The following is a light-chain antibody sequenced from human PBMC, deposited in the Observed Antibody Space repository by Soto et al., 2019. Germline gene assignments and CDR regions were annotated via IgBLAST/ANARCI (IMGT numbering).Light chain of an antibody. CDR3: QQYYSYPSYT. CDR1: QGISSY. CDR2: AAS. J-gene: IGKJ2*01. Sequence: AIRMTQSPSSFSASTGDRVTITCRASQGISSYLAWYQQKPGKAPKLLIYAASTLQSGVPSRFSGSGSGTDFTLTISCLQSEDVATYYCQQYYSYPSYTFGQGTKLEIK. V-gene: IGKV1-8*01.